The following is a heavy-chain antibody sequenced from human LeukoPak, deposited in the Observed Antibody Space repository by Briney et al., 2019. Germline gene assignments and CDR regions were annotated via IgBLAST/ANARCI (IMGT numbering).Heavy chain of an antibody. CDR3: ARWGAYYDILTGYSPDYYYYYMDV. Sequence: GGSLRLSCSASGFTVSSNYMSWVRQAPGKGLEWVSVIYSGGSTYYADSVKGRFTISRDNSKNTLYLQMNSLRAEDTAVYYCARWGAYYDILTGYSPDYYYYYMDVWGKGTTVTVSS. J-gene: IGHJ6*03. CDR1: GFTVSSNY. CDR2: IYSGGST. V-gene: IGHV3-53*01. D-gene: IGHD3-9*01.